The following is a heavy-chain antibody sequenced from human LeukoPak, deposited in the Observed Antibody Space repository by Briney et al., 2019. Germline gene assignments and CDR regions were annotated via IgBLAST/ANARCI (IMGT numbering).Heavy chain of an antibody. D-gene: IGHD6-6*01. CDR3: ARGSSSSRVGYYYYIDV. CDR1: GFTFSDYA. V-gene: IGHV3-66*02. Sequence: GGSLRLSCAASGFTFSDYAMSWVRQAPGKGLEWVSVIYSGGSTKYADSVKGRFTISRDISKNTLYLQMSSLRAEDMAVYYCARGSSSSRVGYYYYIDVWGKGTTVTVSS. J-gene: IGHJ6*03. CDR2: IYSGGST.